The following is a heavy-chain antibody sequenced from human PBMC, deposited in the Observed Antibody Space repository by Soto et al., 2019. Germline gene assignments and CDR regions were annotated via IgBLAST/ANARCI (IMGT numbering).Heavy chain of an antibody. J-gene: IGHJ4*02. CDR1: GDSVSSNSAA. Sequence: SQTLSLTCAISGDSVSSNSAAWNWIRQSPSRGLEWLGRTYYRSKWYNDYAVSVKSRITINPDTSKNQFSLQLNSVTPEDTAVYYCAREALALELQLDYFDYWGQGTLVTVSS. CDR3: AREALALELQLDYFDY. V-gene: IGHV6-1*01. D-gene: IGHD1-7*01. CDR2: TYYRSKWYN.